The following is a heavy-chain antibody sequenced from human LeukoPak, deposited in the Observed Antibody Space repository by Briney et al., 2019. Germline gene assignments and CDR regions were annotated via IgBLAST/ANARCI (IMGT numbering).Heavy chain of an antibody. J-gene: IGHJ4*02. V-gene: IGHV4-39*01. Sequence: PSETLSLTCTVSGGSISSSSYYWGWIRQPPGKGLEWIGSIYYSGSTYYNPSLKSRVTISVDTSKNQFSLKLSSVTAADTAVYYCARHVLSVSRFLEWFPSDFDYWGQGTLVTVSS. CDR3: ARHVLSVSRFLEWFPSDFDY. CDR1: GGSISSSSYY. CDR2: IYYSGST. D-gene: IGHD3-3*01.